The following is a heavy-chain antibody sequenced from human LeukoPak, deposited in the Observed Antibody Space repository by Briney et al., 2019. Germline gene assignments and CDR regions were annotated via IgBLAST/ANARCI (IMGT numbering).Heavy chain of an antibody. CDR2: IKQDESEK. J-gene: IGHJ4*02. CDR1: GFTFRSHW. Sequence: GGSLRLSCAASGFTFRSHWMSWVRQAPGKGLEWVANIKQDESEKYYVGSVKGRFTISRDNAKNSLYLQMNSLRAEDTAVYYCARAGAAMAHFDYWGQGTLVTVSS. CDR3: ARAGAAMAHFDY. V-gene: IGHV3-7*01. D-gene: IGHD5-18*01.